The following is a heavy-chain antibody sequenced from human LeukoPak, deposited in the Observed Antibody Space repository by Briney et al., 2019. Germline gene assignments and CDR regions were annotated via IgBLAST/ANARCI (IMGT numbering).Heavy chain of an antibody. CDR3: AKGNGYNYFDY. V-gene: IGHV3-23*01. CDR2: ISGSGGST. CDR1: GSTFSDYY. D-gene: IGHD5-12*01. J-gene: IGHJ4*02. Sequence: AGGSLRLSCAASGSTFSDYYMSWVRQAPGKGLEWVSAISGSGGSTYYADSVKGRSTISRDNSKNTLYLQMNSLRAEDTAVYYCAKGNGYNYFDYWGQGTLVTVSS.